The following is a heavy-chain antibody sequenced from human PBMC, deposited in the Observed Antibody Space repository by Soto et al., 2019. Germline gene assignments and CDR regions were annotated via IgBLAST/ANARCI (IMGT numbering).Heavy chain of an antibody. D-gene: IGHD1-26*01. J-gene: IGHJ6*02. CDR2: ISGSGGST. V-gene: IGHV3-23*01. Sequence: PGGSLRLSCAASGFTFSSYAMSWVRQAPGKGQEWVSAISGSGGSTYYADSVKGRFTISRDNSKNTLYLQMNSLRAEDTAVYYCAKERSPTPRSGSYGYYYYYGMDVWGQGTTVTVSS. CDR3: AKERSPTPRSGSYGYYYYYGMDV. CDR1: GFTFSSYA.